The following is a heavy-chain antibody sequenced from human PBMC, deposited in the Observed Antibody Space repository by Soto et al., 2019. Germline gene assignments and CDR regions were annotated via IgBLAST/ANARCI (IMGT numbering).Heavy chain of an antibody. D-gene: IGHD1-1*01. CDR2: IYYSGST. CDR1: GVSTSSSTYY. V-gene: IGHV4-39*01. Sequence: SETLSLTCTVSGVSTSSSTYYWGWIRQPPGKGLEWIGSIYYSGSTYYNPSLKSRVTISADTSKNQFSLKLSSVAAADTAVYYCATCRCGVERQGRACFDFRGQGALVTGSA. CDR3: ATCRCGVERQGRACFDF. J-gene: IGHJ4*02.